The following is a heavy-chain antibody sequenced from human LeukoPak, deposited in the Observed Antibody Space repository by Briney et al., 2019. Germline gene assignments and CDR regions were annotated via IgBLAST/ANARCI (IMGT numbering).Heavy chain of an antibody. CDR1: GGTFSSYA. J-gene: IGHJ4*02. Sequence: SVKVSCKASGGTFSSYAINWVRRAPGQGLEWMGGIIPIFGTANYAQKFQDRVTITADESTSTAYMELSSLRSEDTAIYYCASRLYCSNTRCRNFPFAYWGQGTLVTVSS. CDR2: IIPIFGTA. D-gene: IGHD2-2*01. V-gene: IGHV1-69*01. CDR3: ASRLYCSNTRCRNFPFAY.